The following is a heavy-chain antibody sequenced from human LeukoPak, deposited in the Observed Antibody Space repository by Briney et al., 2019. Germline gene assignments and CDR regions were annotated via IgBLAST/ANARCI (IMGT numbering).Heavy chain of an antibody. J-gene: IGHJ4*02. CDR1: GYTFTSYY. Sequence: ASVKVSCKASGYTFTSYYMHWVQQAPGQGLEWMGIINPSGGSTSYAQKFQGRVTMTRDMSTSTVYMELSSLRSEDTTVYYCARGSSGYYPKYYFDYWGQGTLVTVSS. CDR2: INPSGGST. D-gene: IGHD3-22*01. V-gene: IGHV1-46*01. CDR3: ARGSSGYYPKYYFDY.